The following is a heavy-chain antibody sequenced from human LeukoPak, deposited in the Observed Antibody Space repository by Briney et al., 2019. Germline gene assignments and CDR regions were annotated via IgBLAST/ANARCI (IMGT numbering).Heavy chain of an antibody. J-gene: IGHJ4*02. CDR3: ARDGPGGYYFDY. Sequence: GGSLRLSCAASGFTFSSYGMHWVRQAPGKGLEWVAVIWYDGSNKYYADSVKGRFTISGDNSKNTLYLQMNSLRAEDTAVYYCARDGPGGYYFDYWGQGALVTVSS. CDR2: IWYDGSNK. V-gene: IGHV3-33*01. CDR1: GFTFSSYG. D-gene: IGHD3-10*01.